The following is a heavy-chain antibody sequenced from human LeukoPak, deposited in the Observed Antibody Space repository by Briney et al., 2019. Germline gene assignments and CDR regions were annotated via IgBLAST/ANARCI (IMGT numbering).Heavy chain of an antibody. Sequence: ASVKVSCKASGYTFTSYAMNWVRQAPGQGLEWMGWINTNTGNPTYAQGFTGRFVFSLDTSVSTAYLQISSLKAEDTAVYYCARGYCSSTSCYRGSYWGQGTLVTVSS. CDR2: INTNTGNP. D-gene: IGHD2-2*02. J-gene: IGHJ4*02. CDR1: GYTFTSYA. CDR3: ARGYCSSTSCYRGSY. V-gene: IGHV7-4-1*02.